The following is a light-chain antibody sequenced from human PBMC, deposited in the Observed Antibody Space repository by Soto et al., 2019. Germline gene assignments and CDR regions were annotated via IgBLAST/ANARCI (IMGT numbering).Light chain of an antibody. CDR2: EGS. CDR3: CSYAGSSTLV. V-gene: IGLV2-23*01. Sequence: QSALTQPASVSGCPGQSITVSGTVTSSDVGSYNLVSWYQQHPGKAPKLMIYEGSKRPSGVSNRFSGSKSGNTASLTISGLQAEDEADYYCCSYAGSSTLVFGTGTKV. J-gene: IGLJ1*01. CDR1: SSDVGSYNL.